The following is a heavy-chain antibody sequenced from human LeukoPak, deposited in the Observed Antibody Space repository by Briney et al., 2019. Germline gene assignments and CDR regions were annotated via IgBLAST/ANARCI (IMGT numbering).Heavy chain of an antibody. CDR2: IYHSGST. Sequence: PSETLSLTCAVSGYSISSGYYWGWIRQPPGKGLEWIGSIYHSGSTYCNPSLKSRVTISVDTSKNQFSLKLSSATAADTAVYYCARRGSGDYWGQGTLVTVSS. CDR1: GYSISSGYY. J-gene: IGHJ4*02. CDR3: ARRGSGDY. V-gene: IGHV4-38-2*01. D-gene: IGHD3-10*01.